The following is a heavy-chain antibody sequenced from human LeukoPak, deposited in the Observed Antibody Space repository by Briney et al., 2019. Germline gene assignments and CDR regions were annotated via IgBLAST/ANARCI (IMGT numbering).Heavy chain of an antibody. CDR1: GGSFSGYY. J-gene: IGHJ5*02. Sequence: SETLSLTCAVYGGSFSGYYWSWIRQPPGKGLEWIGEINHSGSTNYNPSLKSRVTISVDTSKNQFSLKLSSATAADTAVYYCARRGHHWGQGTLVTVSS. CDR3: ARRGHH. CDR2: INHSGST. V-gene: IGHV4-34*01.